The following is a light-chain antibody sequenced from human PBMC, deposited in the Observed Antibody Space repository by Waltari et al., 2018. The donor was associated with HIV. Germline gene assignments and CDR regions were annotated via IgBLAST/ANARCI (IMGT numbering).Light chain of an antibody. CDR2: GVN. V-gene: IGLV2-11*01. Sequence: QSALTQPRSVSGSPGQSVTISCTGTSRYVNNYNYVSWYQHHPGEAPKLLIFGVNKRASGVPDRFSGSNSGNTASLTISGLQAEDEGHYYCCSYAGSNIHWVFGGGTKLTVL. CDR1: SRYVNNYNY. J-gene: IGLJ3*02. CDR3: CSYAGSNIHWV.